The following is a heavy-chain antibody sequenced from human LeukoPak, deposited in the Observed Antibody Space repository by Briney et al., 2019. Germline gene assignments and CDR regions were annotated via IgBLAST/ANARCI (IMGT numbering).Heavy chain of an antibody. CDR3: ARANGDYVPYY. D-gene: IGHD4-17*01. Sequence: PGGSLRLSCAASGFTFSSYSMNWVRQAPGKGLEWVSYISSSTIYYADSVKGRFTISRDNAKNSLYLQMSSLRAEDTAVYYCARANGDYVPYYWGQGTLVTVSS. CDR1: GFTFSSYS. J-gene: IGHJ4*02. V-gene: IGHV3-48*04. CDR2: ISSSTI.